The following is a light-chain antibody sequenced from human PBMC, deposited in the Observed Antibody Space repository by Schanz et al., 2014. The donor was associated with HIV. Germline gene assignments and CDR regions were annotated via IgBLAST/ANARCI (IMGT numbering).Light chain of an antibody. V-gene: IGKV3-15*01. CDR1: QSVTSD. CDR2: RAS. CDR3: QQYNLWQT. J-gene: IGKJ1*01. Sequence: EIVLTQSPATLSLSPGERATLSCRASQSVTSDLAWYQQKPGQAPRLLIYRASTRATGIPARFSGSGSGTEFTLTISSLQSEDFAVYYCQQYNLWQTFGQGTKVEI.